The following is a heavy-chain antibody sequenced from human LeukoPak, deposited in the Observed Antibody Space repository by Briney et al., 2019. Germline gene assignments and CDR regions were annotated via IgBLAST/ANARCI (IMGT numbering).Heavy chain of an antibody. CDR3: ARDSYCGGDCYPDNDFDI. V-gene: IGHV4-61*02. CDR2: IYTSGST. Sequence: PSQTLSLTCTVSGGSISSGSYYWSWIRQPAGKGLEWIGRIYTSGSTNYNPSLKSRVTISVDTSKNQFSLKLSSVTAADTAVYYCARDSYCGGDCYPDNDFDIWGQGTMVTVSS. CDR1: GGSISSGSYY. D-gene: IGHD2-21*02. J-gene: IGHJ3*02.